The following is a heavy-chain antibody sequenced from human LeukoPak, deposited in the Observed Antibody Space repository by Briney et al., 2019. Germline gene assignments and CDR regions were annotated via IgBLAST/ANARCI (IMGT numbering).Heavy chain of an antibody. D-gene: IGHD3-3*01. V-gene: IGHV3-30*14. CDR2: TSSDLNVK. CDR3: ATAPFWSYGMDV. J-gene: IGHJ6*02. CDR1: GFTFRNYV. Sequence: GGSLRLSCAASGFTFRNYVIHWVRQAPGKGLEWVAVTSSDLNVKLYADSVKGRFTISRDNSKNTLYLQMNSLRAEDAAVYYCATAPFWSYGMDVWGQGTTVTVSS.